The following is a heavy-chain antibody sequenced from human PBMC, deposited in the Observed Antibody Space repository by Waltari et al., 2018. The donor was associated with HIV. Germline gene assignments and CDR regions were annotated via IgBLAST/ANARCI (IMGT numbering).Heavy chain of an antibody. CDR2: ISSSSSYI. V-gene: IGHV3-21*01. CDR1: GFTFSRYS. CDR3: ARDSGPYYYDSSGYASFDY. J-gene: IGHJ4*02. D-gene: IGHD3-22*01. Sequence: EVQLVESGGGLVKLGGSLRLSCAASGFTFSRYSMNWVRQAPGKGLEWVSSISSSSSYIYYADSVKGRFTISRDNAKNSLYLQMNSLRAEDTAVYYCARDSGPYYYDSSGYASFDYWGQGTLVTVSS.